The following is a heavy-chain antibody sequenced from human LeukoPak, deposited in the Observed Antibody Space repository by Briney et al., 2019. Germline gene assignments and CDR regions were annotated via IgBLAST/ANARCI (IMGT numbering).Heavy chain of an antibody. CDR3: ARDSSGYYYEGYFQH. V-gene: IGHV4-59*01. CDR2: IYYSGST. J-gene: IGHJ1*01. D-gene: IGHD3-22*01. Sequence: SETLSLTCTVSGGSISSYYWSWIRQPPGKGLEWIGYIYYSGSTNYNPSLKSRVTISVDTSKNQFSLKLSSVTAADTAVYYCARDSSGYYYEGYFQHWGQGTLVTVSS. CDR1: GGSISSYY.